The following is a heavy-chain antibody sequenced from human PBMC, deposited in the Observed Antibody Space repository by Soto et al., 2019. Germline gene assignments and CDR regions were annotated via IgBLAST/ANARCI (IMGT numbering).Heavy chain of an antibody. CDR3: ANEHKTITIFGVGGMDV. J-gene: IGHJ6*02. CDR1: GGSISSGGYY. D-gene: IGHD3-3*01. CDR2: IYYSGST. V-gene: IGHV4-39*01. Sequence: SETLSLTCTVSGGSISSGGYYWSWIRQHPGKGLEWIGSIYYSGSTYYNPSLKSRVTISVETSKNQFSLKLSSVTAADTAVYYCANEHKTITIFGVGGMDVWGQGTTVTVSS.